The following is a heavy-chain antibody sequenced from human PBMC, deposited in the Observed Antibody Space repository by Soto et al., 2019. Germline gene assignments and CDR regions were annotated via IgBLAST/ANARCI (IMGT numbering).Heavy chain of an antibody. V-gene: IGHV1-3*01. D-gene: IGHD6-6*01. CDR3: AKTVRWEYSPLPQYGIDV. CDR1: GYTFTSYA. Sequence: ASVKVSCKASGYTFTSYAMHWVRQAPGQRLEWMGWINAGNGNTKYSQKFQGRVTITRDTSASTAYMELSSLRSEDTAVYYCAKTVRWEYSPLPQYGIDVWGQGTPVNV. CDR2: INAGNGNT. J-gene: IGHJ6*02.